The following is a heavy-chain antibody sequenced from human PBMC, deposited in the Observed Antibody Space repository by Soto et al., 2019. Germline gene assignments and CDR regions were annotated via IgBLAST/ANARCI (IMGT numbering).Heavy chain of an antibody. CDR3: AREPPGGAAAGSRWFDP. Sequence: ASVKVSCKASGGTFSSYAISWVRQAPGQGLEWMGGIIPIFGTANYAQKFQGRVTITADESTSTAYMELSSLRSEDTAVYYCAREPPGGAAAGSRWFDPWGQGTLVTVSS. J-gene: IGHJ5*02. CDR2: IIPIFGTA. CDR1: GGTFSSYA. V-gene: IGHV1-69*13. D-gene: IGHD6-13*01.